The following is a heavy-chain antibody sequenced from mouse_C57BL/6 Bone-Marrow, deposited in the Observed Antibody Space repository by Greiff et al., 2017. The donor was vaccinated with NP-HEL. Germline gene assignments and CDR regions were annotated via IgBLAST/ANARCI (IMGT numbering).Heavy chain of an antibody. Sequence: VHVKQSGAELVRPGSSVKMSCKTSGYTFTSYGINWVKQRPGQGLEWIGYIYIGNGYTEYNEKFKGKATLTSDTSSSTAYMQLSSLTSEDSAIYFCARRRGYYSNYCDYWGQGTTLTVSS. V-gene: IGHV1-58*01. CDR2: IYIGNGYT. CDR1: GYTFTSYG. D-gene: IGHD2-12*01. CDR3: ARRRGYYSNYCDY. J-gene: IGHJ2*01.